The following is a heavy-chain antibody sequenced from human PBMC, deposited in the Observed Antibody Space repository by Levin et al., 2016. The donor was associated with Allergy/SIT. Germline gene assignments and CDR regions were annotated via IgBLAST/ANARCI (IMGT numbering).Heavy chain of an antibody. D-gene: IGHD5-12*01. V-gene: IGHV1-8*01. CDR3: ARNPHRYSGYDFSL. CDR1: GYTFTSYE. CDR2: MNPNSGNT. Sequence: ASVKVSCKASGYTFTSYEINWVRQATGQGLEWMGWMNPNSGNTGYAQKFQGRVTMTRNTSISTAYMELSSLGSEDTAVYYCARNPHRYSGYDFSLWGQGTLVTVAS. J-gene: IGHJ4*02.